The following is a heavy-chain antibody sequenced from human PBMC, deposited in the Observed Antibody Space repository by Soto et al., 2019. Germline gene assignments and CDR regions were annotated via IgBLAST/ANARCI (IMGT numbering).Heavy chain of an antibody. D-gene: IGHD1-26*01. J-gene: IGHJ5*02. CDR1: GFTFSSYE. Sequence: EVQLVESGGGLVQPGGSLRLSCAASGFTFSSYEMNWVRQAPGKGLEWVSYISSSGSTIYYADSVKGRFTISRDNAKNSLYLQMNSLRAEDTAVYYCAREPRPLYSGSYHDNWFDPWGQGTLVTVSS. V-gene: IGHV3-48*03. CDR3: AREPRPLYSGSYHDNWFDP. CDR2: ISSSGSTI.